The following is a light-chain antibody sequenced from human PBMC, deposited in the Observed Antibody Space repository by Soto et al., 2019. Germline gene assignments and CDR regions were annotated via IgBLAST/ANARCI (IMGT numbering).Light chain of an antibody. V-gene: IGKV3-15*01. Sequence: EIVMTQXXXXLXXXPGEXATLSCRASQXVGSNLAWYQQKPGQAPRLLIYGASTRATGIPARFSGXXXXXXXXLTISSLQSEDFAVYYCQQYNNWPTFGGGTKVEXK. CDR2: GAS. CDR3: QQYNNWPT. J-gene: IGKJ4*01. CDR1: QXVGSN.